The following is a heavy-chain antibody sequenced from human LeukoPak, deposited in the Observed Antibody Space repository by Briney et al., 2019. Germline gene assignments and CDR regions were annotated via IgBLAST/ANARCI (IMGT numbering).Heavy chain of an antibody. V-gene: IGHV3-23*01. CDR3: ATTFWTTVTKKAWFDP. Sequence: GRSLRLSCAASGFTFSSYGMSWVRQAPGKGLEWVSAISGSGGSTYYADSVKGRFTISRDNSKNTLYLQMNSLRAEDTAVYYCATTFWTTVTKKAWFDPWGQGTLVTVSS. CDR1: GFTFSSYG. J-gene: IGHJ5*02. CDR2: ISGSGGST. D-gene: IGHD4-17*01.